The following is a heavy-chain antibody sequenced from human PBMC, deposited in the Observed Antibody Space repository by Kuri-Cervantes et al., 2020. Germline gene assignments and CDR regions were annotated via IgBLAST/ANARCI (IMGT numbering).Heavy chain of an antibody. D-gene: IGHD3-3*02. CDR2: SSGGRYT. V-gene: IGHV3-53*01. CDR3: ARSSFCPVCPCLNFDY. CDR1: GFDVSSNF. Sequence: GESPKISCAASGFDVSSNFMAWVRQAPGKGLEWVSVSSGGRYTYFTDSVKGRFTISRDTSTNTLFLQMYSLRTEDTAFYFCARSSFCPVCPCLNFDYWGQGALVTVSS. J-gene: IGHJ4*02.